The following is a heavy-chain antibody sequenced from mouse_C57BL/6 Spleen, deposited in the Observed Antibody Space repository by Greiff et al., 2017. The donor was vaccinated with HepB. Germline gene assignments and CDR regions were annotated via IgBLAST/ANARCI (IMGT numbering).Heavy chain of an antibody. V-gene: IGHV1-18*01. CDR2: INPNNGGT. Sequence: VQLQQSGPELVKPGASVKIPCKASGYTFTDYNMDWVKQSHGKSLEWIGDINPNNGGTIYNQKFKGKATLTVDKSSSTAYMELRSLTSEDTAVYYCARGDYGYGSDYWGQGTTLTVSS. J-gene: IGHJ2*01. CDR3: ARGDYGYGSDY. D-gene: IGHD1-2*01. CDR1: GYTFTDYN.